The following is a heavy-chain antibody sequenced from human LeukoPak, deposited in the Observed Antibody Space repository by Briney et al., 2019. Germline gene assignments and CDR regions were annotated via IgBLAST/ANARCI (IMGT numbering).Heavy chain of an antibody. D-gene: IGHD1-14*01. V-gene: IGHV3-48*04. Sequence: GGSLRLSCAASGFTFSSYSMNWVRQAPGKGLEWVSYISSSSSTIYYADSVKGRFTISRDNAKNSLYLQMNSLRAEDTAVYYCAGSRGGDRNSALDYWGQGTLVTVSS. J-gene: IGHJ4*02. CDR1: GFTFSSYS. CDR3: AGSRGGDRNSALDY. CDR2: ISSSSSTI.